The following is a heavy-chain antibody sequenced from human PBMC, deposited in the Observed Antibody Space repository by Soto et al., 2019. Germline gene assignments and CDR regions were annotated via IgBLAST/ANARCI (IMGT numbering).Heavy chain of an antibody. Sequence: QVQLVESGGGVVQPGRSLRLSCAASGFTFSSYAMHWVRQAPGKGLEWVAVISYDGSNKYYADSVKGRFTISRDNSKNTLYLQMNSLRAEDTAVYCCARIIVVVPAAMPSYGMDVWGQGTTVTVSS. J-gene: IGHJ6*02. D-gene: IGHD2-2*01. CDR1: GFTFSSYA. V-gene: IGHV3-30-3*01. CDR3: ARIIVVVPAAMPSYGMDV. CDR2: ISYDGSNK.